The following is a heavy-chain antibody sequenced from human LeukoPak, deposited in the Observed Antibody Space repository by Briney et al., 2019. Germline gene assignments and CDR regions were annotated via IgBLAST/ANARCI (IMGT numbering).Heavy chain of an antibody. D-gene: IGHD1-26*01. CDR1: GFTFSSYW. CDR3: ARDPGRASGSYPLDY. Sequence: PGGSLRLSCAASGFTFSSYWMSWVRQAPGEGLEWVSSISSSNSYIYYADSVKGRFTISRDNAKNSLYLQMNSLRAEDTAVYYCARDPGRASGSYPLDYWGQGTLVTVSS. CDR2: ISSSNSYI. V-gene: IGHV3-21*01. J-gene: IGHJ4*02.